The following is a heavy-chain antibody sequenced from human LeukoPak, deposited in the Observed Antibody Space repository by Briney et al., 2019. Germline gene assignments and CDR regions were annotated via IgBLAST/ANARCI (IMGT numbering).Heavy chain of an antibody. J-gene: IGHJ4*02. CDR3: ARGYSSSWYSDC. CDR1: GFTFSSNA. D-gene: IGHD6-13*01. CDR2: ISYDGSDE. Sequence: PGRSLRLSCAASGFTFSSNAMHWVRQAPGEGLDWVALISYDGSDEYYADSVKGRFTISRDNSKNTLYLQMNSLRAEDTAVYYCARGYSSSWYSDCWGQGTLVTVSS. V-gene: IGHV3-30-3*01.